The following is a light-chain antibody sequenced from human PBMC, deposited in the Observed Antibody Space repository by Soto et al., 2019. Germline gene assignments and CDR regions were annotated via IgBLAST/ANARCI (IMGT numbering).Light chain of an antibody. V-gene: IGKV1-39*01. CDR3: QHSYSTRWT. CDR1: QSISSY. CDR2: AAS. J-gene: IGKJ1*01. Sequence: DIQMTQSPSSLSASVGDRVTITCRARQSISSYLNWYQQKPGKAPKLLIYAASSLQSGVPSRFSGSGSGTDFTLTISSLQPEDFATYYCQHSYSTRWTFGQGTKVEIK.